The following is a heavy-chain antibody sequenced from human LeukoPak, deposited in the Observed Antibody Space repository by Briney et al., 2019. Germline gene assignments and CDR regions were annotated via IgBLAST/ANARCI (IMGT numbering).Heavy chain of an antibody. CDR2: INHSGST. Sequence: PSETLSLTCAVYGGSFSGYYWSWIRQPPGKGLEWIGEINHSGSTSYNPSLKSRVTISVDTSKNQFSLKLSSVTAADTAVYYCARRGIDYDSSGYYPNYYYYYMDVWGKGTTVTISS. J-gene: IGHJ6*03. CDR3: ARRGIDYDSSGYYPNYYYYYMDV. CDR1: GGSFSGYY. D-gene: IGHD3-22*01. V-gene: IGHV4-34*01.